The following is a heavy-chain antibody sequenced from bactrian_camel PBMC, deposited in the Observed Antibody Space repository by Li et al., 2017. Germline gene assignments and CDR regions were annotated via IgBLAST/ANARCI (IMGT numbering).Heavy chain of an antibody. J-gene: IGHJ4*01. CDR1: GHTYSANC. CDR2: IDLDGRT. Sequence: QVQLVESGGGSVQAGGSLRLSCATSGHTYSANCMGWFRQAPGKEREGVAVIDLDGRTSYADSVKGRFTIAKDNAKNTLYLQMHSLNAEDTAMYYCATSSWSDCTWKLVPSAYDNWGQGTQVTVS. V-gene: IGHV3S53*01. D-gene: IGHD1*01. CDR3: ATSSWSDCTWKLVPSAYDN.